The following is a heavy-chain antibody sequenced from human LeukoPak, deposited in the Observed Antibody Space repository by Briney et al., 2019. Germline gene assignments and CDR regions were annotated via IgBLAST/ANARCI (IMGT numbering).Heavy chain of an antibody. CDR2: IYYSGST. J-gene: IGHJ3*02. CDR1: GGSISSGDYY. V-gene: IGHV4-30-4*01. CDR3: AREGQGYYDSSGYYGNDAFDI. Sequence: SETLSLTCTVSGGSISSGDYYWSWIRQPPGKGLEWIGYIYYSGSTCYNPSLKSRVTISVDTSKNQFSLKLSSVTAADTAVYYCAREGQGYYDSSGYYGNDAFDIWGQGTMVTVSS. D-gene: IGHD3-22*01.